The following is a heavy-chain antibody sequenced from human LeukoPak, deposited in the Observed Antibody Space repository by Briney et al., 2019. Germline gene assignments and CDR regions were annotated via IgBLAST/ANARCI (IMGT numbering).Heavy chain of an antibody. CDR3: AKKGGRVVVIIAQLAYGMDV. CDR2: ISSSGSTI. Sequence: GGSLRLSCAASGFTFSDYYMSWIRQAPGKGLEWVSYISSSGSTIYYADSVKGRFTISRDNAKNSLYLQMNSLRAEDTAVYYCAKKGGRVVVIIAQLAYGMDVWGQGTTVTVSS. CDR1: GFTFSDYY. D-gene: IGHD3-3*01. V-gene: IGHV3-11*01. J-gene: IGHJ6*02.